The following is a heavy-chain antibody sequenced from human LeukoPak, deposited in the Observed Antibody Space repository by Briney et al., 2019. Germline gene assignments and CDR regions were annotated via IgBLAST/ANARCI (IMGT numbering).Heavy chain of an antibody. V-gene: IGHV3-7*02. CDR2: IKQDGSEK. CDR3: ARGAWIAAGIFDP. CDR1: GFTFSSYW. Sequence: GGSLRLSCSASGFTFSSYWMNWVRQAPGKGLEWVANIKQDGSEKTYVDSVKGRFTISRDNAKNSLYLQMNSLRAGDTAVYHCARGAWIAAGIFDPWGQGTLVTVSS. D-gene: IGHD6-13*01. J-gene: IGHJ5*02.